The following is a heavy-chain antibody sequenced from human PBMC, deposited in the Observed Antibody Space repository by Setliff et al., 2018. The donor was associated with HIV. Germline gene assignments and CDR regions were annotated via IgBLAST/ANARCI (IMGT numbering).Heavy chain of an antibody. J-gene: IGHJ3*02. D-gene: IGHD1-1*01. CDR1: GFTFSSYG. CDR3: AREEGTKGAFDI. Sequence: PGGSLRLSCAASGFTFSSYGMHWVRQAPGKGLEWVAFIRYDGSNKYYADSVKGRFTISRDNSKNTLYLQMNSLRAEDTAVYYCAREEGTKGAFDIWGQGTKVTVSS. CDR2: IRYDGSNK. V-gene: IGHV3-30*02.